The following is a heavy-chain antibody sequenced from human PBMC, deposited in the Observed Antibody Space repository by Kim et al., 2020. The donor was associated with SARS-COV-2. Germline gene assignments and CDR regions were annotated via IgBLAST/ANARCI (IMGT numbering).Heavy chain of an antibody. Sequence: YLDAVKGRFTISRDNVKNSVFLQMNSGTDGDTAVYYCTKEPLLRGVWQFDLWGRGTQVTVSS. J-gene: IGHJ2*01. V-gene: IGHV3-13*01. D-gene: IGHD3-10*01. CDR3: TKEPLLRGVWQFDL.